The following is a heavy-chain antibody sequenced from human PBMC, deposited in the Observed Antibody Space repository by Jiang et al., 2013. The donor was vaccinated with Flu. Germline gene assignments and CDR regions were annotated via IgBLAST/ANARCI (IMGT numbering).Heavy chain of an antibody. Sequence: LLKPSETLSLTCTVSSGSISSHYWSWIRQPPGKGLEWIGYIHNSGTTNYNPSLKSRVTISIDTSTNQFSLKLISVTAPDTAVYYCARRGPYGSGSYEDYWGQGSLVTVSS. V-gene: IGHV4-59*08. CDR2: IHNSGTT. CDR1: SGSISSHY. D-gene: IGHD3-10*01. J-gene: IGHJ4*02. CDR3: ARRGPYGSGSYEDY.